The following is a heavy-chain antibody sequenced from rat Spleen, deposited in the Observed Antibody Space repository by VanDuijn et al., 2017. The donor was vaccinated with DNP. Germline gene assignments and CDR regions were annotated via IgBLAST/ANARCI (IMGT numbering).Heavy chain of an antibody. J-gene: IGHJ2*01. V-gene: IGHV5-46*01. CDR1: GFTFSDFP. CDR3: TRGGRSYFDY. Sequence: EVHLVESGGGLVQPGRSMKLSCAASGFTFSDFPMAWVRQTPTKGLEWVATISASGGTTYYRDSVRGRFTISRDTAESTLYLQMNSLRSEDSAVYYCTRGGRSYFDYWGQGVMVTVSS. CDR2: ISASGGTT. D-gene: IGHD1-11*01.